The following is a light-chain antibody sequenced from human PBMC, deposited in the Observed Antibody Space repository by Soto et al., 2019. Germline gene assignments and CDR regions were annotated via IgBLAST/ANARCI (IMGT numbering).Light chain of an antibody. CDR2: RSS. V-gene: IGKV1-39*01. J-gene: IGKJ2*01. CDR1: QSIGMF. Sequence: DIQMTQSPSSLSASVGDTVTITCRASQSIGMFSSWYQQKPGKAPKLLMYRSSTLQNGVPSRFSGSGSGTFFTLTISSLQADDVAVYYCQQYYRAPRTFGQGTKVE. CDR3: QQYYRAPRT.